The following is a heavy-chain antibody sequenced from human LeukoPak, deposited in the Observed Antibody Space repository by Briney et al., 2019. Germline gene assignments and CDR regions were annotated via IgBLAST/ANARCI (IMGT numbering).Heavy chain of an antibody. CDR1: GDSISSYY. J-gene: IGHJ4*02. CDR2: FHITGST. D-gene: IGHD3-10*01. CDR3: ASMSQPSGSFDL. V-gene: IGHV4-4*07. Sequence: SETLSLTCTVSGDSISSYYWSWIRQPAGKGLEWIGRFHITGSTTYNPSLKSRVSISVDTSRNQFSLKLRSVTAADTAVYYCASMSQPSGSFDLWGQGTLVTVSS.